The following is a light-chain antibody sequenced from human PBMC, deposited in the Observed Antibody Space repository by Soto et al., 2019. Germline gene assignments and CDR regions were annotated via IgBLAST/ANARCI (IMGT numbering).Light chain of an antibody. V-gene: IGKV3-20*01. CDR3: QQYGISPQT. CDR1: QSVSSSY. J-gene: IGKJ2*01. Sequence: EIVLTQSPGTLSLSPGERATLSCRASQSVSSSYLAWYQQKPGQAPRLLIYGASSRATGIPDRFSGSGSGTEFTLTISRLEPEDFAVYYCQQYGISPQTFGQGTKLEIK. CDR2: GAS.